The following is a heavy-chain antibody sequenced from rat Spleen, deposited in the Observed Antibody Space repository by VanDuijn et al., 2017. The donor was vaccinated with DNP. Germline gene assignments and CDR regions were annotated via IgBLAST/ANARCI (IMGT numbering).Heavy chain of an antibody. J-gene: IGHJ3*01. CDR2: ISYDGGRT. Sequence: EVQLVEAGGGLVQPGRSLKLPCEAPGFIIRAYYMAWFRQAPTKGLEWVAYISYDGGRTYNGDSVKGRFTISRDNSKSTLYLQMNSLRSEDMATYYCARPMDYYSGGFAYWGQGTLVTVSS. V-gene: IGHV5-22*01. D-gene: IGHD1-1*01. CDR3: ARPMDYYSGGFAY. CDR1: GFIIRAYY.